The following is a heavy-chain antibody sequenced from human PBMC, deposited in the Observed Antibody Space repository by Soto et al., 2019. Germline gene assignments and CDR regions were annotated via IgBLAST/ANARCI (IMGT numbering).Heavy chain of an antibody. V-gene: IGHV1-18*01. Sequence: QVQLVQSGAEVKKPGASVKVSCKASGYTFTSYGISWVRQAPGQGVEWMGWSSAYNGNTDHPQKRQGRVTMTKDTTTSTVYMELRSLRSDDTAVYYCANDGGYYDIDPWGQGTLVTVSS. D-gene: IGHD3-22*01. CDR3: ANDGGYYDIDP. CDR1: GYTFTSYG. J-gene: IGHJ5*02. CDR2: SSAYNGNT.